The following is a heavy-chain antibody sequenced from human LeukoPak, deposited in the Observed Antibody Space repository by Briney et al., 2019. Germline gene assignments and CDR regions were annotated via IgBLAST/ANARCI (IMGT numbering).Heavy chain of an antibody. Sequence: GASVKVSCKASGGTFSSYAISWVRQAPGQGLEWMGGIIPIIGTANYAQKFQGRVTITADTSTSTAYMELSSLRAEDTAVYYCARAPHLVGATSSYYYYYYMDVWGKGTTVTVSS. J-gene: IGHJ6*03. CDR3: ARAPHLVGATSSYYYYYYMDV. CDR2: IIPIIGTA. D-gene: IGHD1-26*01. CDR1: GGTFSSYA. V-gene: IGHV1-69*06.